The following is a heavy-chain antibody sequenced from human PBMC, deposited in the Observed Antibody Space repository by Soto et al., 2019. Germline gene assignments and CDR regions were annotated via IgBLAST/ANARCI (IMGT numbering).Heavy chain of an antibody. Sequence: PGGSLRLSCAASGFTFSNYAMSWVRQAPGKGLEWVSTISGSGGSTYHADSVKGRFTISRDNSKNTLYLQMNSLRAEDTAIYYCAKDPRSSGPYYFAYWGQGTLVTVS. CDR1: GFTFSNYA. D-gene: IGHD3-22*01. CDR3: AKDPRSSGPYYFAY. CDR2: ISGSGGST. V-gene: IGHV3-23*01. J-gene: IGHJ4*02.